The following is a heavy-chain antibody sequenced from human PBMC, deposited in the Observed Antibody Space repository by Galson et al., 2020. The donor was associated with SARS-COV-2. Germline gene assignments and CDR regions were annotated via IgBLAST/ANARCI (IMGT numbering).Heavy chain of an antibody. V-gene: IGHV3-30*04. J-gene: IGHJ4*02. CDR2: ISSVGNDR. CDR1: GFTFSNYA. CDR3: ARDLLRFLEWSGWGELEY. D-gene: IGHD3-3*01. Sequence: TGGSLRLSCAASGFTFSNYALHWVRQAPGKGQEWVAVISSVGNDRYYADSVKGRFTISRDNSKNTLYLQMNSLRAEDTAVYFCARDLLRFLEWSGWGELEYWGPGSLVTVSS.